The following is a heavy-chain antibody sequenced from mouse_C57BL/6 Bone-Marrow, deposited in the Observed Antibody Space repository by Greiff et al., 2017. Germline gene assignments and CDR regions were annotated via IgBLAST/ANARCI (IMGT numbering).Heavy chain of an antibody. CDR2: ISNGGGST. Sequence: VESGGGFVQPGGSLKLSCAASGFTFSDYYMYWVRQTPEKRLEWVAYISNGGGSTYYPDSVKGRFTISRDNAKNTLYLQMSRLKSEDTAMYYCARQLRLRGDYWGQGTSVTVSS. CDR3: ARQLRLRGDY. CDR1: GFTFSDYY. V-gene: IGHV5-12*01. D-gene: IGHD3-2*02. J-gene: IGHJ4*01.